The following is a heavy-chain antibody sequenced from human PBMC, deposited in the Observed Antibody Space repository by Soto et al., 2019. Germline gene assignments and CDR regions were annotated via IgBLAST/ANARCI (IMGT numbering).Heavy chain of an antibody. V-gene: IGHV1-46*01. CDR1: GYIFINYY. D-gene: IGHD5-12*01. CDR2: INPNGGNT. J-gene: IGHJ6*03. CDR3: ARGVKKRGYSGYDYYYYYYYMDV. Sequence: ASVKVSCKASGYIFINYYIHWVRQAPGQGLEWIGIINPNGGNTSYAQKFQGRVTLTRNTSISTVYMELSSLRSEDTAVYYCARGVKKRGYSGYDYYYYYYYMDVWGKGTTVTVSS.